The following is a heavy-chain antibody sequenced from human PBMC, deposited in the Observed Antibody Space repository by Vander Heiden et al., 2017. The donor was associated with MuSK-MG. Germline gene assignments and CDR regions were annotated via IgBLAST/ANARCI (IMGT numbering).Heavy chain of an antibody. D-gene: IGHD6-6*01. CDR2: TIPIFGTA. CDR1: GGTFNKYN. V-gene: IGHV1-69*01. J-gene: IGHJ4*02. CDR3: ARLPGPSIADSFDL. Sequence: QVQLVQSGAEVKKPGSSVKVSCKASGGTFNKYNINWVRQAPGQGLEWMGGTIPIFGTATYAQTFQGRVTITVDESTRTAYMELSSLRSDDTAVYYCARLPGPSIADSFDLWGQGTLGTVSS.